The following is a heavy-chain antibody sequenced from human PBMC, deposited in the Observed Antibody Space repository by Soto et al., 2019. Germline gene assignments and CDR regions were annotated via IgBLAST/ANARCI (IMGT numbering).Heavy chain of an antibody. CDR3: AKDKGVFNWATSYFDY. CDR2: VYHTGRT. Sequence: SETLSLNCTVSGGSFKSGSYSGSWIRQPPGKGLEWIGYVYHTGRTSYNPSLKSRVSISMDTSKNQFSLNLDSVTAADTAVYFCAKDKGVFNWATSYFDYWGQGALVTVSS. D-gene: IGHD1-1*01. V-gene: IGHV4-61*01. CDR1: GGSFKSGSYS. J-gene: IGHJ4*02.